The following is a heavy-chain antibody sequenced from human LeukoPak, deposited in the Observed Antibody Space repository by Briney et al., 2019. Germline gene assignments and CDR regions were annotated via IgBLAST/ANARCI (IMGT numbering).Heavy chain of an antibody. V-gene: IGHV4-31*03. J-gene: IGHJ4*02. Sequence: SETLSLTCTVSGGSISSGGYYWSWIRQHPGKGLEWIGYIYYSGSTYYNPSLKSRVTISVDKSKNQFSLKLSSVTAADTAVYYCASGYCSGGSCPFDYWGQGTLVTVSS. D-gene: IGHD2-15*01. CDR1: GGSISSGGYY. CDR3: ASGYCSGGSCPFDY. CDR2: IYYSGST.